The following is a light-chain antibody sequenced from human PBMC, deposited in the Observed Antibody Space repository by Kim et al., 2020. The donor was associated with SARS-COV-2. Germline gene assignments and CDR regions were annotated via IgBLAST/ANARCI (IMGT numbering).Light chain of an antibody. CDR2: GKN. J-gene: IGLJ2*01. CDR3: NSRDSSGNHVV. Sequence: ALRQTVMITCQGDSLRSYYASWYQQKPGQAPVLVIYGKNNRPSGIPDRFSGSSSGNTASLTITGAQAEDEADYYCNSRDSSGNHVVFGGGTQLTVL. CDR1: SLRSYY. V-gene: IGLV3-19*01.